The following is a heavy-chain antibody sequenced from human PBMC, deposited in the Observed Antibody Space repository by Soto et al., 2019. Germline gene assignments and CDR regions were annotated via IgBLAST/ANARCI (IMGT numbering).Heavy chain of an antibody. Sequence: ASVKVSCKASGYTFTSYGISWVRQAPGQGLEWMGWISAYNGNTNYAQKLQGRVTMTTDTSTSTAYMELRSLRSDDTAVYYCARATRRIAVAGTGDYWGQGTLVTVSS. CDR1: GYTFTSYG. CDR2: ISAYNGNT. CDR3: ARATRRIAVAGTGDY. V-gene: IGHV1-18*01. J-gene: IGHJ4*02. D-gene: IGHD6-19*01.